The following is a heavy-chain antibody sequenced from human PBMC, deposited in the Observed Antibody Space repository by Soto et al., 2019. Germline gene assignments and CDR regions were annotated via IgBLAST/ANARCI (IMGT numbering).Heavy chain of an antibody. Sequence: QVQLQESDPGLVKPSETLSLTCTVSGGSIDSYYYTWIRHPPGKGLDWIGYIYYSGSTSYNPSLKSRVTISLDMSKRQFSLRLSGVTAADTAVYYCARGVNAFEIWGPGTMVTVSS. J-gene: IGHJ3*02. CDR3: ARGVNAFEI. CDR1: GGSIDSYY. V-gene: IGHV4-59*01. D-gene: IGHD2-21*01. CDR2: IYYSGST.